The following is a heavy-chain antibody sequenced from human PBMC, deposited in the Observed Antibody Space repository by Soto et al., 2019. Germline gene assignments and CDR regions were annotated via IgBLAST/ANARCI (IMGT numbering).Heavy chain of an antibody. J-gene: IGHJ4*02. Sequence: QVQLVQSGADVKKPGASVKVSCKASGYTLTNYYVHWVRQAPGQGLEWMGVINPSGHSTTYAQKFQGRVTMNRDTSTSTVYMELRSLRSEDTAVYYCARLATATPPYYFDYWGQGTLVTVSS. CDR1: GYTLTNYY. CDR3: ARLATATPPYYFDY. V-gene: IGHV1-46*01. CDR2: INPSGHST.